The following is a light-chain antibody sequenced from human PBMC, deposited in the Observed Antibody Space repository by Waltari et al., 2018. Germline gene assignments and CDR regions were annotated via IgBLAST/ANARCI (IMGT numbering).Light chain of an antibody. CDR2: GAS. CDR3: QQYNVWPRT. Sequence: EIVMTQSPATLHVSPGERATLSCRASQNVNSDLAWYQQKPGQAPRLLIYGASARATDIPAKFSGSGSGTEFTLTISSLQSEDVAFYYCQQYNVWPRTFGQGTKVEI. V-gene: IGKV3-15*01. CDR1: QNVNSD. J-gene: IGKJ1*01.